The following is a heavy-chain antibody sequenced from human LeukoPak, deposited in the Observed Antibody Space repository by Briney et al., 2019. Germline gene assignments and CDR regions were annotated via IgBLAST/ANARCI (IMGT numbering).Heavy chain of an antibody. CDR1: GYTFTIYA. CDR2: INTNSGNP. V-gene: IGHV7-4-1*02. D-gene: IGHD6-19*01. Sequence: GASVKVSCKASGYTFTIYALNWVRQAPGQGLEWMGWINTNSGNPTYAQDFTGRFVFSLDTSVNTAYLQINSLKAEDTALYYCARDWVSSGWPRHFDYWGQGTLVTVSS. J-gene: IGHJ4*02. CDR3: ARDWVSSGWPRHFDY.